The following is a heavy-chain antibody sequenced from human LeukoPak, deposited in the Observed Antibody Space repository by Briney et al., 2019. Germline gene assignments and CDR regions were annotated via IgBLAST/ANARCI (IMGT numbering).Heavy chain of an antibody. CDR2: IIPIFGTA. J-gene: IGHJ4*02. CDR3: ASRGWPLSLPPYSSGWYFDY. CDR1: GGTFSSYA. Sequence: ASVKVSCKASGGTFSSYAISWVRQAPGQGPEWMGCIIPIFGTANYAQKFQGRVTITADESTSTAYMELSSLRSEDTAVYYCASRGWPLSLPPYSSGWYFDYWGQGTLVTVSS. V-gene: IGHV1-69*13. D-gene: IGHD6-19*01.